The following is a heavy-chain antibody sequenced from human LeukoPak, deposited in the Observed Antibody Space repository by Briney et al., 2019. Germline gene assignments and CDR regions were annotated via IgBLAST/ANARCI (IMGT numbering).Heavy chain of an antibody. CDR3: ARGMYSSSWGVFFDY. CDR1: GGSISSYY. CDR2: IYYSGST. J-gene: IGHJ4*02. V-gene: IGHV4-59*01. D-gene: IGHD6-6*01. Sequence: PSETLSLTCTVSGGSISSYYWSWIRQPPGKGLEWVGYIYYSGSTNYNPSLKSRVTISVDTSKNQFSLKLSSVTAADTAVYYCARGMYSSSWGVFFDYWGQGTLVTVSS.